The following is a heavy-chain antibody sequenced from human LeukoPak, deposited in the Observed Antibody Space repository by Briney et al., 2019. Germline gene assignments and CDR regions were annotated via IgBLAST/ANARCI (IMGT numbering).Heavy chain of an antibody. V-gene: IGHV3-66*04. J-gene: IGHJ4*02. CDR2: IYSVGST. CDR3: VTHRYSKGWYFFDF. CDR1: GFTVSSNY. D-gene: IGHD6-19*01. Sequence: PGGSLRLSCAASGFTVSSNYMSWVRQAPGKGLEWVSIIYSVGSTYYADSVKGRFTISRDNSENTLRLQMNLLRADDTAVYYCVTHRYSKGWYFFDFWGQGPRVTAPS.